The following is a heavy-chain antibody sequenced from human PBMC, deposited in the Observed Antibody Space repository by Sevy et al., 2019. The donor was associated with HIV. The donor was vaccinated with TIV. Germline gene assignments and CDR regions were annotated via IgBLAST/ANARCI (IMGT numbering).Heavy chain of an antibody. CDR3: VRGPSYGYVSYGFDV. CDR1: GGSISTGGFS. D-gene: IGHD3-16*01. J-gene: IGHJ3*01. CDR2: IYRTGNT. V-gene: IGHV4-30-2*01. Sequence: SETLSLTCAVSGGSISTGGFSWNWIRQPPGKGLEWIGHIYRTGNTYYNPSLGSRVSISVDRSKNQFSLKLSSVTAADRAVYYCVRGPSYGYVSYGFDVWGQGTMVTVSS.